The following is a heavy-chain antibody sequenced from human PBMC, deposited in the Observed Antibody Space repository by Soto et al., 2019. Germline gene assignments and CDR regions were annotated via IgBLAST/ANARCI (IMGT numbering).Heavy chain of an antibody. J-gene: IGHJ4*02. CDR2: INAYNGNT. Sequence: ASVKVSCTASGYTFTSYGISWVRQAPGQGLEWMGWINAYNGNTNYAQKLQGRVTITRDTSASTAYMELSSLRSEDTAVYYCARRYYYDSSGPTFYYLDYWGQGTLVTVSS. CDR3: ARRYYYDSSGPTFYYLDY. V-gene: IGHV1-18*01. D-gene: IGHD3-22*01. CDR1: GYTFTSYG.